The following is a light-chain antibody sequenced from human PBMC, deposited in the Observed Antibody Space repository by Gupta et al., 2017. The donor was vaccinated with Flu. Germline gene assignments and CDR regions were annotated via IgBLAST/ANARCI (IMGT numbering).Light chain of an antibody. J-gene: IGLJ1*01. CDR3: CSYASSSSFYF. V-gene: IGLV2-23*02. CDR1: SSDAGSYNL. CDR2: EVN. Sequence: SSDAGSYNLVSWYQQHPDKAPKLIIYEVNKRPSGVSNRFSGSKSGNTASLTISRLQAEDEADYYCCSYASSSSFYFFGTGTKVTVL.